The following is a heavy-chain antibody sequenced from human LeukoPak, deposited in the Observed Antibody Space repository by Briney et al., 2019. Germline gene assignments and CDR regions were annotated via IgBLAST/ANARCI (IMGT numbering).Heavy chain of an antibody. CDR1: GGSISSSSYY. D-gene: IGHD4-17*01. CDR2: IYYSGST. V-gene: IGHV4-39*07. J-gene: IGHJ4*02. Sequence: SETLSLTCTVSGGSISSSSYYWGWIRQPPGKGLEWIGSIYYSGSTYYNPSLKSRVTISVDTSKNQFSMKLNSVTAVDTAVYYCARALHDYGDYDSGFDYWGQGTLVTVSS. CDR3: ARALHDYGDYDSGFDY.